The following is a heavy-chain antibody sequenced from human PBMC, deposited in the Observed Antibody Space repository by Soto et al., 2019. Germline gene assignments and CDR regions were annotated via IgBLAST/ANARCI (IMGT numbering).Heavy chain of an antibody. J-gene: IGHJ4*02. Sequence: ASVKVSCKASGYTFTSYDINWVRQASGQGLEWLGWMGPDSGNTGYAQKFQGRLTMTRSTSISTAYMELSSLRSEDTAVYYCARNRATTGDFDYWGQGTLVTVSS. V-gene: IGHV1-8*01. D-gene: IGHD1-1*01. CDR1: GYTFTSYD. CDR2: MGPDSGNT. CDR3: ARNRATTGDFDY.